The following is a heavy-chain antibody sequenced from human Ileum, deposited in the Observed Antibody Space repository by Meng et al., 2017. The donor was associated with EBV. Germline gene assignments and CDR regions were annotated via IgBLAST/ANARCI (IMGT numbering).Heavy chain of an antibody. CDR2: INHRGGA. CDR1: GGSFSGYY. V-gene: IGHV4-34*01. D-gene: IGHD3-22*01. CDR3: ASHPGGNSQYYSSGDDY. J-gene: IGHJ4*02. Sequence: QVSLQEWCAGRLKPSETLSLTCAVYGGSFSGYYWSWIRQPPGKGLEWIGEINHRGGAFYNPSLKSRVTMSIDTSKNQFSLKLNSVTAADTAVYYCASHPGGNSQYYSSGDDYWGQGALVTVFS.